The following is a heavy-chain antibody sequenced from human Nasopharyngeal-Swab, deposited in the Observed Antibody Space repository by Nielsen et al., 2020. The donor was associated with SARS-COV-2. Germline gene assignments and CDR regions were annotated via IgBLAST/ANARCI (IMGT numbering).Heavy chain of an antibody. CDR1: GYSFTSYW. J-gene: IGHJ3*02. Sequence: KVSCKGSGYSFTSYWIGWVRQMPGKGLEWMGIIYPGDSDTRYSPSFQGQVTISADKSISTAYLQWSSLKASDTAMYYCARRTVAYCGGDCYSGAFDIWGQGTMVTVSS. CDR3: ARRTVAYCGGDCYSGAFDI. V-gene: IGHV5-51*01. CDR2: IYPGDSDT. D-gene: IGHD2-21*01.